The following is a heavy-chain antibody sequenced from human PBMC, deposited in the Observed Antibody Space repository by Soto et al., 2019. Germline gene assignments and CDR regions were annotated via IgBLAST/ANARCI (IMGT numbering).Heavy chain of an antibody. CDR2: ISAYNGNT. CDR3: ATTWYYDFWSGYTRPYYYYGMDV. D-gene: IGHD3-3*01. Sequence: ASVKVSCKASGYTFTSYGISWVRQAPGQGLEWMGWISAYNGNTNYAQKLQGRVTMTTDTSTSTAYMELRSLRSDDTAVYYCATTWYYDFWSGYTRPYYYYGMDVWGQGTTVTVSS. J-gene: IGHJ6*02. CDR1: GYTFTSYG. V-gene: IGHV1-18*01.